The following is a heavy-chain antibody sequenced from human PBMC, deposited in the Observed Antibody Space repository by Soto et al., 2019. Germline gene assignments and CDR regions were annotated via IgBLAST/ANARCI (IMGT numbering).Heavy chain of an antibody. CDR2: ISGSGDTS. CDR1: GFPFSSSA. CDR3: VKDRPSEKHSSIDS. D-gene: IGHD6-6*01. J-gene: IGHJ4*02. V-gene: IGHV3-23*01. Sequence: GGSLRLSCGASGFPFSSSAMSWVRQAPGKGLGWVSVISGSGDTSVSANAMDGSFSISRDNSKNTQNLQMNSLKAEDTAVYYCVKDRPSEKHSSIDSWGQGALVTVSS.